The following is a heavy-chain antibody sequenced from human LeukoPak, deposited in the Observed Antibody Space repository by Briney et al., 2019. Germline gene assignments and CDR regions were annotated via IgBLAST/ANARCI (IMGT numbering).Heavy chain of an antibody. CDR2: INPNSGGT. Sequence: ASVKVSCKASGYTYTGYYMHWVRQAPGQGLEWMGWINPNSGGTNYAQKFQGRVTMTRDTSISTAYMELSRLRSDDTAVYYCSRSYDSSGYSDYRGQGTLVTVSS. CDR3: SRSYDSSGYSDY. J-gene: IGHJ4*02. CDR1: GYTYTGYY. D-gene: IGHD3-22*01. V-gene: IGHV1-2*02.